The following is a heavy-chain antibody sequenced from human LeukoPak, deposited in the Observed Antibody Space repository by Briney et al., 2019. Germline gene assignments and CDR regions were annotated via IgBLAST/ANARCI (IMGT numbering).Heavy chain of an antibody. CDR2: ISGSGGST. CDR1: GFTFSSYA. J-gene: IGHJ4*02. V-gene: IGHV3-23*01. Sequence: GGSLRLSCAASGFTFSSYAMSWVRQAPGKGLEWVSAISGSGGSTYYADPVKGRFTISRDNSKNTLYLQMNSLRAEDTAVYYCAKVTLSVGATKPSTFDYWGQGTLVTVSS. CDR3: AKVTLSVGATKPSTFDY. D-gene: IGHD1-26*01.